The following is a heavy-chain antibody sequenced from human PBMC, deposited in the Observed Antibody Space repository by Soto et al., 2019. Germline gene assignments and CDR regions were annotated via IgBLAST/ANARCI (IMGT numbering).Heavy chain of an antibody. CDR2: ITATGDRT. D-gene: IGHD3-22*01. Sequence: GGSLRLSCADSGFRFSSYSMSWVRQTPGKGLEWVAAITATGDRTYYTDSVTGRFTISRDNSKKTHYLQMTSLRAEDTAMYYCATMNGYFEYWGQGTPVTVSS. CDR3: ATMNGYFEY. CDR1: GFRFSSYS. J-gene: IGHJ4*02. V-gene: IGHV3-23*01.